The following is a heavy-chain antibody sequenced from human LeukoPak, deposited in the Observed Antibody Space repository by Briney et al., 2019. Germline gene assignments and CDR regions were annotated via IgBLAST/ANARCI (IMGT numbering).Heavy chain of an antibody. CDR1: GFTVSSKY. CDR3: ARSVPSWSSHAFDI. Sequence: GGSLRLSCAASGFTVSSKYMSWVRQAPGKGLEWVSVIYSGGSTYYADSVKGRFTISRDNSKNTLYLQMNSLRAEDTAVYYCARSVPSWSSHAFDIWGQGTMVTVSS. J-gene: IGHJ3*02. V-gene: IGHV3-53*01. D-gene: IGHD1-1*01. CDR2: IYSGGST.